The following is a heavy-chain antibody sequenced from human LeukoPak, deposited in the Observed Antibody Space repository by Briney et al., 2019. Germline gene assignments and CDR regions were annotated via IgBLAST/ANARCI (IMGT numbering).Heavy chain of an antibody. CDR2: ISGSGDST. V-gene: IGHV3-23*01. CDR1: GFTFTSYA. J-gene: IGHJ4*02. CDR3: AKKHYFGSGSYEY. Sequence: GGSLRLSCAASGFTFTSYAMSWVRQAPGKGLEWVSAISGSGDSTYYADSVKGRFTISRDNSKNTLYLQMNSLRAEDTAVYYCAKKHYFGSGSYEYWGQGTLVTVSS. D-gene: IGHD3-10*01.